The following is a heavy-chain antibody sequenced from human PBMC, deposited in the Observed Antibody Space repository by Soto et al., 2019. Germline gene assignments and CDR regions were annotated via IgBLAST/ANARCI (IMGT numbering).Heavy chain of an antibody. Sequence: SETLSLTCAVYGGSFSGYYWSWIRQPPGKGLEWIGEINHSGSTNYNPSLKSRVTISVDTSKNQFSLKLSSVTAADTAVYYCARGREDIVVVPAAISYYYYGMDVWGQGTTVTVSS. CDR2: INHSGST. J-gene: IGHJ6*02. V-gene: IGHV4-34*01. CDR1: GGSFSGYY. CDR3: ARGREDIVVVPAAISYYYYGMDV. D-gene: IGHD2-2*02.